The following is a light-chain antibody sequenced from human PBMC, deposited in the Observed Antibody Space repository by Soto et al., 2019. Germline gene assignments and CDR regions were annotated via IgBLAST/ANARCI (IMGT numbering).Light chain of an antibody. V-gene: IGKV3-20*01. Sequence: EIVLTQSPGTVSLSPGANATLSCRASQSISRSDLAWYQHRPGQSPRLRIYATSSRATGIPDRFTGGGAGTGFTLTISRLEPEDSAVYYCQQYGSSPTFGGGTKVDIK. CDR1: QSISRSD. CDR3: QQYGSSPT. CDR2: ATS. J-gene: IGKJ4*01.